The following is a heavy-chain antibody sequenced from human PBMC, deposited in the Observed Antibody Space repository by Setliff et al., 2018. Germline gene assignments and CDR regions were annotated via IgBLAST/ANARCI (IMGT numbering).Heavy chain of an antibody. Sequence: GGSLRLSCAASGFTFSNYYMTWIRQAPGKGLEWVTNINHDGSEKYYVDSVKGRFTISRDNAKNSLYLQVNSLRAEDTAVYYCARDGYSHAFDIWGQGTMVTVSS. CDR3: ARDGYSHAFDI. V-gene: IGHV3-7*01. J-gene: IGHJ3*02. CDR2: INHDGSEK. D-gene: IGHD2-21*01. CDR1: GFTFSNYY.